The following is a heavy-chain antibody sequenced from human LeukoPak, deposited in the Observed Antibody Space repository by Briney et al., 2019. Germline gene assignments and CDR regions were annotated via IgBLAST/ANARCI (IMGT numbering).Heavy chain of an antibody. CDR1: GGSISSYY. Sequence: SETLSLTCTVSGGSISSYYWSWIRQPAGKGLEWIGRIYTSGSTNYNPSLKSRVTMSVDTSKNQFSLKLSSVTAADTAVYYCARGAYYGSGSFFDYWGQGTLVTVSS. CDR3: ARGAYYGSGSFFDY. CDR2: IYTSGST. V-gene: IGHV4-4*07. D-gene: IGHD3-10*01. J-gene: IGHJ4*02.